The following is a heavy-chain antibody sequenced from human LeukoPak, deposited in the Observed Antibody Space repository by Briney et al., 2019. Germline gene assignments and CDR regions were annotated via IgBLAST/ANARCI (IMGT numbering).Heavy chain of an antibody. J-gene: IGHJ4*02. CDR3: ARDFAEGDYGKFDY. Sequence: PSQTLSLTCTVSGGSISSDDYSWSWIRQPPGKGLEWIEYIYYSGSTYYNPSLKSRVTISVDTSKNQFSLKLSSVTAADTAVYYCARDFAEGDYGKFDYWGQGTLVTVSS. V-gene: IGHV4-30-4*08. CDR1: GGSISSDDYS. CDR2: IYYSGST. D-gene: IGHD4/OR15-4a*01.